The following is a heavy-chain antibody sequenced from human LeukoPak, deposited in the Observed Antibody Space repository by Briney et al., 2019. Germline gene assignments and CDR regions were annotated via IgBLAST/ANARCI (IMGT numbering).Heavy chain of an antibody. J-gene: IGHJ4*02. CDR2: ISSSGSTI. CDR1: GFTFSDYY. V-gene: IGHV3-11*01. D-gene: IGHD1-26*01. CDR3: ARTRELLWYFDY. Sequence: GGSLRLSCAASGFTFSDYYMSWVRQAPGKGLEWVSYISSSGSTIYYADSVKGRFTISRDNAKNSLYLQMNSLRAEDTAVYYCARTRELLWYFDYWGQGTLVTVSS.